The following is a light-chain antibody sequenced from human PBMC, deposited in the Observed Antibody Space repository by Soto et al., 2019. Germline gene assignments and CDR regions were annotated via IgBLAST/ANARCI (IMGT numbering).Light chain of an antibody. Sequence: IVLTQSPGTLSLSPGERATLSCRASQPVNSGYLAWYQQRPGQAPRLLMYGVSTRETGIPDRFSGSGAGTDFTRTISRLEPRDFAVYYCQVYGSSPKTFGQGTKVEFK. CDR3: QVYGSSPKT. CDR2: GVS. V-gene: IGKV3-20*01. J-gene: IGKJ1*01. CDR1: QPVNSGY.